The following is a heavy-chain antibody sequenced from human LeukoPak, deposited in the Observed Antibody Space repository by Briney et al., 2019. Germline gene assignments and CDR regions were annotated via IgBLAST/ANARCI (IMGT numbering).Heavy chain of an antibody. J-gene: IGHJ4*02. CDR1: GFTFSDYY. V-gene: IGHV3-11*04. CDR3: AKDPLYCSGGSCYSYYFDY. CDR2: ISSSGSTI. Sequence: PGGSLRLSCAASGFTFSDYYVSWIRQAPGKGLEWVSYISSSGSTIYYADSVKGGFTISRDNAKNPLFLHMNSLRAEDTAVYYCAKDPLYCSGGSCYSYYFDYWGQGTLVTVSS. D-gene: IGHD2-15*01.